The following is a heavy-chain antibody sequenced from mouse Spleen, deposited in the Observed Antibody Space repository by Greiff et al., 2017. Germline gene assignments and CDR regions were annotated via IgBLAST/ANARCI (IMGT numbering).Heavy chain of an antibody. CDR1: GYTFTDYY. CDR2: IYPGSGNT. Sequence: VQLQQSGAELVRPGASVKLSCKASGYTFTDYYINWVKQRPGQGLEWIARIYPGSGNTYYNEKFKGKATLTAEKSSSTAYMQLSSLTSEDSAVYFCASEDYYDGSYGYWYFDVWGAGTTVTVSS. J-gene: IGHJ1*01. V-gene: IGHV1-76*01. D-gene: IGHD1-1*01. CDR3: ASEDYYDGSYGYWYFDV.